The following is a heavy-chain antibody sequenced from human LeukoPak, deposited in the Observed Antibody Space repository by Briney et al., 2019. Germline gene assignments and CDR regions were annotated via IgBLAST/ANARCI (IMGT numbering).Heavy chain of an antibody. CDR2: ISGSGGST. CDR3: AKAPLAVADAFDI. V-gene: IGHV3-23*01. Sequence: GESLRLSCAASGFTFSSYGMSWVRQAPGKGLEWVSAISGSGGSTYYADSVKGRFTISRDNSKNTLYLQMNSLRAEDTAVYHCAKAPLAVADAFDIWGQGTMVTVSS. CDR1: GFTFSSYG. D-gene: IGHD6-19*01. J-gene: IGHJ3*02.